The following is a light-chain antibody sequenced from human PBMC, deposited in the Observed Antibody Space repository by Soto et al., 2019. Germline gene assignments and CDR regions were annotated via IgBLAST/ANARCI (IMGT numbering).Light chain of an antibody. CDR1: QSVLYSSSNKNY. V-gene: IGKV4-1*01. CDR2: WAS. J-gene: IGKJ1*01. CDR3: QQYCSSPWT. Sequence: DIVMTQSPDSLAVSLGERATINCKSSQSVLYSSSNKNYLAWYQQKPEQPPKLLIYWASTRESGVPDRFSGSGSGTDFTLTISSLQAEDVAVYYCQQYCSSPWTFGQGTKVELK.